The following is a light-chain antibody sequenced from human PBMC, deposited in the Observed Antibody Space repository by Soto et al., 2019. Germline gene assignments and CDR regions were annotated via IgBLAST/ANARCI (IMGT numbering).Light chain of an antibody. J-gene: IGLJ1*01. CDR3: CSSAGGGTYV. CDR1: SSDVGSYDL. V-gene: IGLV2-23*02. CDR2: EVT. Sequence: QSVLTQPASVSGSPGQSIAISCTGTSSDVGSYDLVSWYQQHPGKAPKLMIYEVTKRPSGVSSRFSGSKSGNTASLTISGLQAEDDADYYCCSSAGGGTYVFGTRTKVTVL.